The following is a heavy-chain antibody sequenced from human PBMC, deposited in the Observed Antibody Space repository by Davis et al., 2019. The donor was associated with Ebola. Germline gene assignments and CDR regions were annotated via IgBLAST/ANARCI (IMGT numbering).Heavy chain of an antibody. CDR1: GGSIGRGGYY. J-gene: IGHJ6*03. V-gene: IGHV4-31*03. CDR3: ATSTSTGWPLGHYHMDV. CDR2: IYSSGST. D-gene: IGHD6-19*01. Sequence: LRLSCTVSGGSIGRGGYYWNWIRQHPGKGLEWIGSIYSSGSTDYNPSLQSRITISIDTSKNQFALNLSSVTAADTAVYHCATSTSTGWPLGHYHMDVWGKGTTVTVSS.